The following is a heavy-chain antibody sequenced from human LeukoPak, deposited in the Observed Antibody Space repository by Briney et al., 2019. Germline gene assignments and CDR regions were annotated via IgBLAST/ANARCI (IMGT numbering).Heavy chain of an antibody. V-gene: IGHV4-38-2*02. CDR2: IYHSGST. D-gene: IGHD3-22*01. CDR1: GYSISSGYY. CDR3: ARREGYYDSSGYYFDY. J-gene: IGHJ4*02. Sequence: SETLSLTCTVSGYSISSGYYWGWIRQPPGKGLQWIGSIYHSGSTYYNPSLKSRVTISVDTSKNQFSLKLSSVTAADTAVYYCARREGYYDSSGYYFDYWGQGTLVTVSS.